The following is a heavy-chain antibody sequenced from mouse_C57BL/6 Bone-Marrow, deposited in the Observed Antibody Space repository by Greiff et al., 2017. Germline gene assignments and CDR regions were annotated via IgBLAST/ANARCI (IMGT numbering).Heavy chain of an antibody. CDR2: ISYDGSN. Sequence: ESGPGLVKPSQSLSLTCSVTGYSITSGYYWNWIRQFPGNKLEWMGYISYDGSNNYNPSLKNRISITRDTSKNQFFLKLNSVTTEDTATYYCARFTTVVAFDYWGQGTTLTVSS. V-gene: IGHV3-6*01. CDR1: GYSITSGYY. CDR3: ARFTTVVAFDY. J-gene: IGHJ2*01. D-gene: IGHD1-1*01.